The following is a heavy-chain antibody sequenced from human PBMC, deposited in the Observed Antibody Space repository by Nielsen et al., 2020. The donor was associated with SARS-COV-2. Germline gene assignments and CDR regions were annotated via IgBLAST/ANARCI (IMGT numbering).Heavy chain of an antibody. CDR2: IYYGGST. CDR1: GGSISSSSYY. Sequence: SETLSLTCTVSGGSISSSSYYWGWIRQPPGKGLEWIGTIYYGGSTYYNPSLKSRLTISVDTSKNQFSLKLSSVTAADTAVHYCRVVPAATTIDYDYWGQGTLVTVSS. CDR3: RVVPAATTIDYDY. D-gene: IGHD2-2*01. J-gene: IGHJ4*02. V-gene: IGHV4-39*01.